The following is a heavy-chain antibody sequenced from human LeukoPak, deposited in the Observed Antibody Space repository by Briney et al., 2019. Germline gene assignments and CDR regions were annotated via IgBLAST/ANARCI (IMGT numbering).Heavy chain of an antibody. V-gene: IGHV3-9*01. CDR2: ISWNSGSI. D-gene: IGHD6-13*01. CDR3: AKDTSAAGTNPLDY. Sequence: LTGGSLRLSCAASGFTFDDYATHWVRHAPGKGLEWVSGISWNSGSIGYADSVKGRFTISRDNAKNSLYLQMNSLRAEGTALYYCAKDTSAAGTNPLDYWGQGTLVTVSS. J-gene: IGHJ4*02. CDR1: GFTFDDYA.